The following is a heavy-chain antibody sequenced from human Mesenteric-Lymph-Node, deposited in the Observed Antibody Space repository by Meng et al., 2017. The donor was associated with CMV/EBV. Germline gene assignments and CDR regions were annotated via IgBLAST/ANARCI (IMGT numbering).Heavy chain of an antibody. Sequence: SLTFAVSCGSFSAYYWTWIRQPPVRGLEWIGEINHSGRSNYNPSLKSRVTISVDTSKNQFSLSLTSVTAADTAVYYCAKNDTGGFDPWGQGTLVTVSS. V-gene: IGHV4-34*01. J-gene: IGHJ5*02. CDR1: CGSFSAYY. CDR2: INHSGRS. CDR3: AKNDTGGFDP. D-gene: IGHD3-16*01.